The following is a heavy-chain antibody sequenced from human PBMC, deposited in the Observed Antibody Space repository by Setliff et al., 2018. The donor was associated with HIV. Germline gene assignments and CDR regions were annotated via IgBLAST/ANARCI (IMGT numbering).Heavy chain of an antibody. V-gene: IGHV1-69*05. CDR2: IIPIFGTA. Sequence: ASVQVSCKASGGTFSSYAISWVRQAPGQGLEWMGGIIPIFGTANYAQKFQGRVTITTDESTSTAYMELSSLRSEDTAVYYCALLWFGELLPYNFDYWGQGTLVTVSS. D-gene: IGHD3-10*01. J-gene: IGHJ4*02. CDR1: GGTFSSYA. CDR3: ALLWFGELLPYNFDY.